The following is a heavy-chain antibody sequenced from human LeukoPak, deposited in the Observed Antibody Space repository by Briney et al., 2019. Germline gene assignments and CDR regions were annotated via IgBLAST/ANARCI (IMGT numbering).Heavy chain of an antibody. J-gene: IGHJ6*03. CDR1: GYTFTGYY. CDR3: AREVCSRTGCNVYYYNRAI. Sequence: ASVKVSCKASGYTFTGYYLHWVRQAPGQGLEWMGRINPNSGGTNYAQKFEGRVTMTRDTSISTAYMELSRLRSDATAVYYCAREVCSRTGCNVYYYNRAIWGKGPT. CDR2: INPNSGGT. V-gene: IGHV1-2*06. D-gene: IGHD3-22*01.